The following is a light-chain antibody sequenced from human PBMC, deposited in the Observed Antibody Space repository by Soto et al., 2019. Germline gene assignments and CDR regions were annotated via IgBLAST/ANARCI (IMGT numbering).Light chain of an antibody. Sequence: DIVMTQSPLSLPVTPGEPASISCRSSQSLLHSNGYNYVDWYLQKPGQSPQLLIYLGSNRASGVPDRFSGSGSGKDFNLTISRLEPEDFAVYYCHYYDDSPPFHFGPGTKVDI. V-gene: IGKV2-28*01. CDR1: QSLLHSNGYNY. CDR3: HYYDDSPPFH. J-gene: IGKJ3*01. CDR2: LGS.